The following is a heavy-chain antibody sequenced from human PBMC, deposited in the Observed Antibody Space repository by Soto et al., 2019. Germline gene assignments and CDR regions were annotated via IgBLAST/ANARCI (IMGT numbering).Heavy chain of an antibody. V-gene: IGHV1-8*01. J-gene: IGHJ4*02. Sequence: GASVKVSCKASGYTFTSYDINCVRQATGQGLEWMGWMNPNSGNTGYAQKFQGRVTMTRNTSISTDYMEMSSVRSEDTDVYFCARGGYYDSIWGGYRYFLPFDYWGQGTLVTVSS. CDR2: MNPNSGNT. CDR1: GYTFTSYD. CDR3: ARGGYYDSIWGGYRYFLPFDY. D-gene: IGHD3-16*02.